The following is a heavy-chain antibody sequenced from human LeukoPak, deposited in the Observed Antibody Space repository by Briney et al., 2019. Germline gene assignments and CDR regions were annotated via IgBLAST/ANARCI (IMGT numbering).Heavy chain of an antibody. J-gene: IGHJ6*02. D-gene: IGHD5-24*01. Sequence: GGSLRLSCAASGFTFSSYAMSWVRQAPGKGLEWVSAISGSGGSTYYADSVKGRFTISRDNSKNTLYLQMNSLRAEDTAVYYCAKDLSLQRWLQLGYYYYGMDVWGQGTTVTVSS. V-gene: IGHV3-23*01. CDR3: AKDLSLQRWLQLGYYYYGMDV. CDR1: GFTFSSYA. CDR2: ISGSGGST.